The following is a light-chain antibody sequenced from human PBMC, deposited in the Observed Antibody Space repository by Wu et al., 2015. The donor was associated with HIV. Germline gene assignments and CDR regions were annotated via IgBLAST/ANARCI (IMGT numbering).Light chain of an antibody. J-gene: IGKJ4*01. CDR2: GAS. Sequence: EIVLTQSPDTLSLSPGEGATLSCRASQSVSSNYLAWYQQKPGQAPRLLIYGASGRATGIPDRFSGSGSGTDFTLTISRLEPEDFAVYYCQQYGGSPLTFGGGTKVEIK. V-gene: IGKV3-20*01. CDR3: QQYGGSPLT. CDR1: QSVSSNY.